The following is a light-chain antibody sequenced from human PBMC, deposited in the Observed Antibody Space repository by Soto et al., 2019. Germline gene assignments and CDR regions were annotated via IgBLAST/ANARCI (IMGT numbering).Light chain of an antibody. J-gene: IGKJ1*01. V-gene: IGKV1-5*03. Sequence: DIQMTQSPSTLSASVGDRVTITCRASQSISTWLAWYQHKPGKAPNLLIYKASSLERGVPSRYSGSGSGTEFSLTISSLQPNYVTTYYCQQYGSYRTFGQATKVEIK. CDR2: KAS. CDR1: QSISTW. CDR3: QQYGSYRT.